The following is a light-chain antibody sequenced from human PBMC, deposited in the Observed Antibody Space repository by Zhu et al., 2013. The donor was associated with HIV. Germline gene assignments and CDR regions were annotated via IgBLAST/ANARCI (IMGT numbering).Light chain of an antibody. CDR1: QSVYNA. Sequence: EIVLTQSPATLSVSPGERVTLSCRASQSVYNAVAWYLQKGGQVPRLLIIGASTRATHIPARFSGSGSGTQFTLTISSLEPEDFAVYYCQQRYIWPPLTFGGGPKVEIK. V-gene: IGKV3-11*01. CDR2: GAS. CDR3: QQRYIWPPLT. J-gene: IGKJ4*01.